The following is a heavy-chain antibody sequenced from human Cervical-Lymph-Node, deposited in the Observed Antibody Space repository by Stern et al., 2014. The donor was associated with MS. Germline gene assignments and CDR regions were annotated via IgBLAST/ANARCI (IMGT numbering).Heavy chain of an antibody. CDR3: ASLMTTFVGVLPDF. V-gene: IGHV1-24*01. CDR2: FDPEDGET. D-gene: IGHD3-16*01. CDR1: GHTLNELS. Sequence: VQLVQSGAEVKKPGASVKVSCKISGHTLNELSMHWVRQAPGKGLEWLGGFDPEDGETIYAQKFQGRVTMTEDTSTDTAYMELSSLRSEDTAVYFCASLMTTFVGVLPDFWGQGTLVTVSS. J-gene: IGHJ4*02.